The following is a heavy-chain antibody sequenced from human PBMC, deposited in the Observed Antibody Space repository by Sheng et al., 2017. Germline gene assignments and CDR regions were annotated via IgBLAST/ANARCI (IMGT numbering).Heavy chain of an antibody. V-gene: IGHV3-53*01. CDR2: SYNGGDT. CDR1: GSTVMSNY. D-gene: IGHD1-26*01. CDR3: ARDKSPVGAFWY. J-gene: IGHJ4*02. Sequence: EVQLVESGGGLIQPGGSLRLSCAASGSTVMSNYISWVRQAPGKGLEWVSVSYNGGDTYYADSVKGRFTISRDNSRSTVYLQMNSLRAEDTAVYYCARDKSPVGAFWYWGQGT.